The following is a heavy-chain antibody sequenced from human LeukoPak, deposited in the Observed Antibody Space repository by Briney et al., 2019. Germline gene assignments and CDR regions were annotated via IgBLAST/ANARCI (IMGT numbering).Heavy chain of an antibody. D-gene: IGHD3-22*01. CDR3: ARGPYYYDSSGYRFQH. Sequence: SETLSLTCAVYGGSFSGYYWSWIRQPPGKGLEWIGEINHSGSTNYNPSLKSRVTISVDTSKNQFSLKLNSVTAADTAVYYCARGPYYYDSSGYRFQHWGQGTLVTVSS. V-gene: IGHV4-34*01. J-gene: IGHJ1*01. CDR2: INHSGST. CDR1: GGSFSGYY.